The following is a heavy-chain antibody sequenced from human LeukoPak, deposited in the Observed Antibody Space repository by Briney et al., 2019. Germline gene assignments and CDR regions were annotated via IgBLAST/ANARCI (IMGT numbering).Heavy chain of an antibody. CDR1: GFTFGDYA. V-gene: IGHV3-49*03. Sequence: PGGSLRLSCTASGFTFGDYAMSWFRQAPGKGPEWVGFIRSKAYGGTTEYAASVKGRFTISRDDSKSIAYLQMNSLKTEDTAVYYCTRGIVATIFYFDYWGQGTLVTVSS. J-gene: IGHJ4*02. D-gene: IGHD5-12*01. CDR2: IRSKAYGGTT. CDR3: TRGIVATIFYFDY.